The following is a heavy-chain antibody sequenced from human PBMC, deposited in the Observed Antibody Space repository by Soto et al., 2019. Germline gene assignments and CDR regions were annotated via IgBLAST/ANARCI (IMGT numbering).Heavy chain of an antibody. CDR3: ARDSRHYYDSSGYYPGIQRAEHFQH. J-gene: IGHJ1*01. CDR1: GYTFTSYG. Sequence: ASVKVSCKASGYTFTSYGISWVRQAPGQGLEWMGWISAYNGNTNYAQKLQGRVTMATDTSTSTAYMELRSLRSDDTAVYYCARDSRHYYDSSGYYPGIQRAEHFQHWGQGTLVTVSS. D-gene: IGHD3-22*01. V-gene: IGHV1-18*01. CDR2: ISAYNGNT.